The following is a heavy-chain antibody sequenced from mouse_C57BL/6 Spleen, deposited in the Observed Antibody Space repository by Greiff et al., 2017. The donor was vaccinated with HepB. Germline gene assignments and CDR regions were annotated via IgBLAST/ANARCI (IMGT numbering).Heavy chain of an antibody. CDR1: GYTFTSYW. CDR2: IHPNSGST. J-gene: IGHJ1*03. Sequence: QVQLQQPGAELVKPGASVKLSCKASGYTFTSYWMHWVKQRPGQGLEWIGMIHPNSGSTNYNEKFKSKVTLTVDKSSSTAYMQLSSLTSEDSAVYSFASTPLDWYFDVWGTGTTVTVSS. CDR3: ASTPLDWYFDV. V-gene: IGHV1-64*01.